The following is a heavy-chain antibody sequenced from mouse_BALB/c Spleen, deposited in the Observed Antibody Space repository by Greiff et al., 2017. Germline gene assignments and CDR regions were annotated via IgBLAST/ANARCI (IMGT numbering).Heavy chain of an antibody. CDR2: IYPGSGST. Sequence: LKQPGSELVRPGASVKLSCKASGYTFTSYWMHWVKQRPGQGLEWIGNIYPGSGSTNYDEKFKSKATLTVDTSSSTAYMQLSSLTSEDSAVYYCTRLLRLRDYAMDYWGQGTSVTVSS. J-gene: IGHJ4*01. V-gene: IGHV1S22*01. CDR1: GYTFTSYW. CDR3: TRLLRLRDYAMDY. D-gene: IGHD1-2*01.